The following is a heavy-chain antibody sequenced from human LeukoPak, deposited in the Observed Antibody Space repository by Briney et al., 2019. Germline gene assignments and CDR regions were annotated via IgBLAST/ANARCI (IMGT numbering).Heavy chain of an antibody. J-gene: IGHJ3*02. V-gene: IGHV3-53*01. CDR3: ARVSVACSGGSCYSGAFDI. CDR1: GFTFSSYS. Sequence: TGGSLRLSCAASGFTFSSYSMNWVRQAPGKGLEWVSVIYSGGSTYYADSVKGRFTISRDNSKNTLYLQMNSLRAEDTAVYYCARVSVACSGGSCYSGAFDIWGQGTMVTVSS. D-gene: IGHD2-15*01. CDR2: IYSGGST.